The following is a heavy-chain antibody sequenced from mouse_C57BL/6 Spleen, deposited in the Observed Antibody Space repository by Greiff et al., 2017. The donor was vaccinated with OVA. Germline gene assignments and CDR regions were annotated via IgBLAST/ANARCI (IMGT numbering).Heavy chain of an antibody. CDR3: ARWGNWDEDFDV. Sequence: VQLQQSGPELVKPGASVKMSCKASGYTFTDYNMHWVKQSHGKSLEWIGYINPNNGGTSYNQKFKGKATLTVNKSSSTAYMELRSLTSEDSAVYYCARWGNWDEDFDVWGTGTTVTVSS. D-gene: IGHD4-1*01. J-gene: IGHJ1*03. CDR1: GYTFTDYN. CDR2: INPNNGGT. V-gene: IGHV1-22*01.